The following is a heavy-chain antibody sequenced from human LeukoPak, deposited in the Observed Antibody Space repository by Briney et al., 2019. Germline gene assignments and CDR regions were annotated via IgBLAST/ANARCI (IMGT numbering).Heavy chain of an antibody. CDR1: GFTFSSSG. J-gene: IGHJ6*02. CDR3: AKAGRVVFGNYYYYGLDV. V-gene: IGHV3-30*18. Sequence: GGSLRLSCVASGFTFSSSGMHWVRQAPGKGPEWVAVISYDGRDKYYADSVKGRFTISRDNSKNTLYLQMNSLGAEDPAVYYCAKAGRVVFGNYYYYGLDVWGQGTTVTVSS. D-gene: IGHD2-21*01. CDR2: ISYDGRDK.